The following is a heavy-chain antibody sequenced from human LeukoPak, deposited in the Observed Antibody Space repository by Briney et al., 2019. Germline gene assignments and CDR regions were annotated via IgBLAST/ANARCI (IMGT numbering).Heavy chain of an antibody. D-gene: IGHD5-18*01. CDR3: AFSALGFNYGYAY. V-gene: IGHV3-23*01. Sequence: QPGRSLRLSCLASGFTFSSYAMNWVRQAPGKGLEWVSSLDESGVSTYYVDSAKGRFTIYRDNSPNTLYMQLNNLRADDSAIYYCAFSALGFNYGYAYWGQGTLVTVSS. J-gene: IGHJ4*02. CDR1: GFTFSSYA. CDR2: LDESGVST.